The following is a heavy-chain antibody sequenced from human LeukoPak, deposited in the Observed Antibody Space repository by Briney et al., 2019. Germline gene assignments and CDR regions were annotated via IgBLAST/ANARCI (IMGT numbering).Heavy chain of an antibody. J-gene: IGHJ6*02. CDR1: GFTFSSYG. CDR2: IWYDGSNK. D-gene: IGHD3-22*01. Sequence: PGGSLRLSCAASGFTFSSYGMHWVRQAPGKGLEWVAVIWYDGSNKYYADSVKGRFTISRDNSKNTLYLQMNSLRAEDTAVYYCARVPPYYDSGGYLRYYYYGMDVWGQGTTVTVSS. V-gene: IGHV3-33*01. CDR3: ARVPPYYDSGGYLRYYYYGMDV.